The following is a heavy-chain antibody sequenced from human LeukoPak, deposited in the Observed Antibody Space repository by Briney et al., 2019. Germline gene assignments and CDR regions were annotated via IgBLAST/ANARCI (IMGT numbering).Heavy chain of an antibody. Sequence: SETLSLTCTVSGGSISSSSYYWGWIRQPPGKGLEWIGSIYYSGSTYYNPSLKSRVTISVDTSKNQFSLKLSSVTAADTAVYYCASMSIRLRWFDPWGQGTLVTVSS. D-gene: IGHD3-10*02. CDR3: ASMSIRLRWFDP. CDR1: GGSISSSSYY. V-gene: IGHV4-39*01. CDR2: IYYSGST. J-gene: IGHJ5*02.